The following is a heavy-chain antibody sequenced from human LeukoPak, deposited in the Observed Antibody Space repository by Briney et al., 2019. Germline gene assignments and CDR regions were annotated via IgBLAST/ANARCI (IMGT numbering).Heavy chain of an antibody. CDR2: ISGSGGST. J-gene: IGHJ4*02. V-gene: IGHV3-23*01. D-gene: IGHD3-10*01. Sequence: GGSLRLSCAASGFTFSSYAMSWVRQAPGKGLEWVSAISGSGGSTYYADSVKGRFTISRDNSKNTLYLQMNNLRAEDTAVYYCARPWTVRDLVPTKFDYWGQGTLVTVSS. CDR1: GFTFSSYA. CDR3: ARPWTVRDLVPTKFDY.